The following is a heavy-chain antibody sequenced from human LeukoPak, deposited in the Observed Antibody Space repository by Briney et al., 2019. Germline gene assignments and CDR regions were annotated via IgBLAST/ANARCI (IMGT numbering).Heavy chain of an antibody. Sequence: PGGSLRLSCAASGFTFSSYSMNWVRQAPGKGLEWVSSISSGSSYIYYADSVKGRFTISRDNAKNSLYLQMNSLRAEDTAVYYCARAYDILTGYLPFDYWGQGTLVTVSS. J-gene: IGHJ4*02. V-gene: IGHV3-21*01. CDR2: ISSGSSYI. D-gene: IGHD3-9*01. CDR1: GFTFSSYS. CDR3: ARAYDILTGYLPFDY.